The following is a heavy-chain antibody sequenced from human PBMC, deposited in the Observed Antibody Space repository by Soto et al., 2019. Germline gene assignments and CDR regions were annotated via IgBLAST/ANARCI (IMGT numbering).Heavy chain of an antibody. CDR2: RSYDASTK. V-gene: IGHV3-30*03. CDR1: GFTFNSYA. CDR3: ATNSYGYVSTYYFDY. J-gene: IGHJ4*02. Sequence: QGQLVESGGGVVQPGRSLRLSCAASGFTFNSYAMHWVRQAPGKGLEWVAVRSYDASTKYYADSVKGRFTISRDNSKNTLYLQMNSLRAEDTAVYYCATNSYGYVSTYYFDYWGQGTLVTVSS. D-gene: IGHD5-18*01.